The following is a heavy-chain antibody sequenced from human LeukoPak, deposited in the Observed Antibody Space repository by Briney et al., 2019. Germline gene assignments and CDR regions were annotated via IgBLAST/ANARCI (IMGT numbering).Heavy chain of an antibody. D-gene: IGHD6-19*01. CDR2: LSPSGTT. V-gene: IGHV4-4*07. CDR3: AATGAGRGWYFGELQT. J-gene: IGHJ5*02. Sequence: SETLSLTCTVSGGSISSYYWSWIRQPPGKGLEWIGRLSPSGTTNYSPSLKNRVSVSGATSKRQFSLSLRSVTAADTAMYYCAATGAGRGWYFGELQTWGQGILVAVS. CDR1: GGSISSYY.